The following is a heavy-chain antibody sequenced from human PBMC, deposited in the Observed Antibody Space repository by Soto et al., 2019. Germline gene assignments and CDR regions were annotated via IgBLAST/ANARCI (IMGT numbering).Heavy chain of an antibody. Sequence: QVQLVESGGGVVQPGRSLRLSCAASGFTFSSYAMHWVRQAPGKGLEWVAVISYDGSNKYYADSVKGRFTISRDNSKNTLYLQMNSLRAEDTVVYYCAREGGLDSGSYFDYWGQGTLVTVSS. D-gene: IGHD1-26*01. CDR2: ISYDGSNK. V-gene: IGHV3-30-3*01. CDR3: AREGGLDSGSYFDY. J-gene: IGHJ4*02. CDR1: GFTFSSYA.